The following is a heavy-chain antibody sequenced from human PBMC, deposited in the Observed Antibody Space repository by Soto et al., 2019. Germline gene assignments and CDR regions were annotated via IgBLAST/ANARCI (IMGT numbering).Heavy chain of an antibody. J-gene: IGHJ6*02. CDR2: INHSGST. D-gene: IGHD3-3*01. Sequence: PSETLSLTCAVYGGSVSGYYWSWIRQPPGKGLEWIGEINHSGSTNYNPSLKSRVTISVDTSKNQFSLKLSSVTAADTAVYYCARSLRFLEWLLYYGMDVWGQGTTVTVSS. CDR1: GGSVSGYY. CDR3: ARSLRFLEWLLYYGMDV. V-gene: IGHV4-34*01.